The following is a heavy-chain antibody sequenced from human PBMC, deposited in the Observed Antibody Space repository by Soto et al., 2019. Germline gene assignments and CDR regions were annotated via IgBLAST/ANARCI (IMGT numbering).Heavy chain of an antibody. D-gene: IGHD5-12*01. CDR1: GLSFSRYW. CDR2: ISSDGSST. CDR3: TRESSGYSSYFDY. V-gene: IGHV3-74*01. J-gene: IGHJ4*02. Sequence: EVQLVESGGGLVQPGGSLRLSCAGSGLSFSRYWIHWVRHAPGKGLVWVSRISSDGSSTTYADSVKGRFTISRDHAKNTVYLQMHSLRAEDTAVYYCTRESSGYSSYFDYWGQGTLVTVSS.